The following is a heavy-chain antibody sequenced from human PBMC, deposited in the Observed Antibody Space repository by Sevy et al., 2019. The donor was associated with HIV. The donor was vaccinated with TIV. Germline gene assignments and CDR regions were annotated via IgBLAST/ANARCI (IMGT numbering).Heavy chain of an antibody. V-gene: IGHV3-30*04. CDR1: GFTFSSYA. CDR3: AREYDFWSGYYRANYYYGMDV. J-gene: IGHJ6*02. D-gene: IGHD3-3*01. Sequence: GGSLRLSCAASGFTFSSYAMHWVRQAPGKGLEWVAVISYDGSIKYYADSVKGRFTISRDNSKNTLYLQMHSLRAEDTAVYYCAREYDFWSGYYRANYYYGMDVWGQGTTVTVSS. CDR2: ISYDGSIK.